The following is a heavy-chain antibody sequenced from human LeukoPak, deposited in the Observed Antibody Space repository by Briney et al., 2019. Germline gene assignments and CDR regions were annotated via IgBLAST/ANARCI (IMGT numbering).Heavy chain of an antibody. J-gene: IGHJ5*02. CDR2: IYTSGST. V-gene: IGHV4-61*02. CDR3: ARVWKYYYDSSGYDT. Sequence: PSQTLSLTCTASGGSISSGSYYWSWIRQPAGKGLEWIVRIYTSGSTNYNPSLKSRVTISVDTSKNQFSLKLSSVTAADTAVYYCARVWKYYYDSSGYDTWGQGTLVTVSS. D-gene: IGHD3-22*01. CDR1: GGSISSGSYY.